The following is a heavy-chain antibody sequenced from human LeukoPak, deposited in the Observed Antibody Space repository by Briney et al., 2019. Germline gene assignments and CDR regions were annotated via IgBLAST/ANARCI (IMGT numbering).Heavy chain of an antibody. CDR1: GYTFTGYY. D-gene: IGHD6-6*01. Sequence: ASVKVSCKASGYTFTGYYIHWMRQAPGQGLEWMGRINPDSGGPNYAHKFQGRVTMTRDTSTSTVYMELSSLRSDDTAVYYCARTAARRFDYWGQGTLVTVSS. CDR3: ARTAARRFDY. V-gene: IGHV1-2*06. CDR2: INPDSGGP. J-gene: IGHJ4*02.